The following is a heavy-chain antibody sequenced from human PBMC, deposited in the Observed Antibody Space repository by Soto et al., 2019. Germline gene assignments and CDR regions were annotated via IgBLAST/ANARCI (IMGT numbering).Heavy chain of an antibody. CDR3: ARHRGVAVGVPYYFGMDV. CDR1: GGSIIRSNYY. V-gene: IGHV4-39*01. J-gene: IGHJ6*02. D-gene: IGHD6-19*01. Sequence: KTSETLSLTCTVSGGSIIRSNYYWDWIRQPPGKGLEWIGSMYSSGSTHFNPSLKSRVSIFADTSKNQLSLNLSSVTAADTAVYYCARHRGVAVGVPYYFGMDVWGQGTTVTVSS. CDR2: MYSSGST.